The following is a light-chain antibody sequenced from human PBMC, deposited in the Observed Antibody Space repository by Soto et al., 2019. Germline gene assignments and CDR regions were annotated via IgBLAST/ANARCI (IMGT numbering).Light chain of an antibody. Sequence: DIQMTQSPSTLSASVGDRVTITCRASQNIGSWLAWYQRKPGKAPKLLIYKASSLKIGVPSRFSGSGSGTEFTLTIGRLQPDDFATYYCQQYNTYPTFGQGTQLEI. V-gene: IGKV1-5*03. CDR3: QQYNTYPT. J-gene: IGKJ2*01. CDR2: KAS. CDR1: QNIGSW.